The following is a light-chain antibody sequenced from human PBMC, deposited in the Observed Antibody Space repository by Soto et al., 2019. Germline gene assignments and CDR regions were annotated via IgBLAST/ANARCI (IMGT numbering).Light chain of an antibody. CDR3: QQYYTWPRGT. CDR2: GAS. V-gene: IGKV3-15*01. J-gene: IGKJ1*01. CDR1: QSVSNN. Sequence: EIVLTQSPGTLSLSPGERATLSCRASQSVSNNYLAWYQQKPGQAPRLLIFGASTRATGVPARFSGSGSGAEFTLTISSLQSADFGVYYCQQYYTWPRGTFGQGTKVDIK.